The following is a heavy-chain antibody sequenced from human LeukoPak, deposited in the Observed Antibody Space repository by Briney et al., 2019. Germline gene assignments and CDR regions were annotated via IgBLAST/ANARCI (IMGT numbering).Heavy chain of an antibody. CDR3: ARGRGDRSSWYYFDY. V-gene: IGHV1-69*04. J-gene: IGHJ4*02. D-gene: IGHD6-13*01. CDR2: IIPILGIA. Sequence: ASVKVSCTASAGTFSSYAISWVRHAPGQGLEWMGRIIPILGIANYAQKFQGRVTITADKSTSTAYMELSSLRSEDTAVYYCARGRGDRSSWYYFDYWGQGTLVTVSS. CDR1: AGTFSSYA.